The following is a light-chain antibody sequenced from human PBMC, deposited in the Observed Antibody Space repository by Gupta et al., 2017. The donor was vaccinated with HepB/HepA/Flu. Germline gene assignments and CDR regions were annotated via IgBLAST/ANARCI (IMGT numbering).Light chain of an antibody. J-gene: IGLJ3*02. CDR3: YFYAGSNTSWV. Sequence: QSALTQPRSVSGSPGQSVTISCTGTSSDVGGYNYVSWYQQHPGTAPKLMIYDVSKRPSGVQDRVACSQSCTSASPSLXVXTAEDEXDDDCYFYAGSNTSWVFGGGTKLTVL. CDR1: SSDVGGYNY. CDR2: DVS. V-gene: IGLV2-11*01.